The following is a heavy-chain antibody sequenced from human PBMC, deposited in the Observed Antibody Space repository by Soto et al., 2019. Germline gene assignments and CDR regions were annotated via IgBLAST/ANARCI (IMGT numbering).Heavy chain of an antibody. V-gene: IGHV3-7*01. CDR1: GFTFSSYW. J-gene: IGHJ6*03. D-gene: IGHD3-10*01. CDR3: AREGRYGSGSYYYYYYYMDV. Sequence: GGSLRLSCAASGFTFSSYWMSWVRQAPGKGLEWVANIKQDGSEKYYVDSVKGRFTISRDNAKNSLYLQMNSLRAEDTAVYYCAREGRYGSGSYYYYYYYMDVWGKGTTVTVSS. CDR2: IKQDGSEK.